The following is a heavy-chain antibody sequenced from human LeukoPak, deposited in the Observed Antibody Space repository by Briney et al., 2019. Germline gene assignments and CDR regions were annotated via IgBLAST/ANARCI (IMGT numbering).Heavy chain of an antibody. CDR3: ARSASYGDYPIDY. V-gene: IGHV4-4*07. CDR2: IYTSGST. Sequence: SETLSHTCTVSGGSIGAYYWSWIRQSAGKGLEWIGRIYTSGSTKYNPSLKSRVTISLDKSKNQFSLNLNSVTAADTAVYYCARSASYGDYPIDYWGQGTLVTVSS. D-gene: IGHD4-17*01. CDR1: GGSIGAYY. J-gene: IGHJ4*02.